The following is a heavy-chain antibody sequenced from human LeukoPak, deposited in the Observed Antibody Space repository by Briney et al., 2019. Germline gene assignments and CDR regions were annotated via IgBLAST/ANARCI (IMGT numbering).Heavy chain of an antibody. CDR3: AREAYSSSLLRKKGPRGWFDP. J-gene: IGHJ5*02. CDR2: INHSGST. CDR1: GGSFSGYY. V-gene: IGHV4-34*01. Sequence: PSETLSLTCAVYGGSFSGYYWSWIRQPPGKGLEWIGEINHSGSTNYNPSLKSRVTISVDTSKNQFSLKLSSVTAADTAVYYCAREAYSSSLLRKKGPRGWFDPWGQGTLVTVSS. D-gene: IGHD6-13*01.